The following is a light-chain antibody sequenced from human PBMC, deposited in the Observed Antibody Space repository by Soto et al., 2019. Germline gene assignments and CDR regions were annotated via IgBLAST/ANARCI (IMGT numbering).Light chain of an antibody. CDR2: WTS. CDR3: KQYYSSAYT. V-gene: IGKV4-1*01. Sequence: DIVMTQSPDSLAVSLGERATINCKSSQSVLYSANNKNYLSWYQQKPGQPPKLLIYWTSTRESEVPDRFSGSGSGTDFKLNICSLEAEVVSVFYCKQYYSSAYTVGQGTKLEIK. J-gene: IGKJ2*01. CDR1: QSVLYSANNKNY.